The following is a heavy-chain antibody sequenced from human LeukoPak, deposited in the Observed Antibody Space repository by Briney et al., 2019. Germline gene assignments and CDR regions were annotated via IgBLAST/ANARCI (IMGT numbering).Heavy chain of an antibody. CDR1: GFTFSSYG. J-gene: IGHJ5*02. Sequence: PGGSLRLSCAASGFTFSSYGMHWVRQAPGKGLEWVAVISYDGSNKYYADSVKGRFTISRDNSKNTLYLQMNSLRAEDTAVYYCAKDSGDYSFDPWGQGTLVTVSS. D-gene: IGHD4-17*01. V-gene: IGHV3-30*18. CDR2: ISYDGSNK. CDR3: AKDSGDYSFDP.